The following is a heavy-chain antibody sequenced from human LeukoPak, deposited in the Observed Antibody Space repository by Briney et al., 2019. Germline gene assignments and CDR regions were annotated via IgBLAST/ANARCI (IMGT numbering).Heavy chain of an antibody. CDR1: GFNFSSYA. Sequence: PGTSLRLSCAASGFNFSSYAMHWVRQAPGEGLEWVGLISYGGIDESYADSVKGRFTISRDSSKRTLYLQMNSLRAEDTAMYYCARESWSDSVAFDIWGLGTMVIVSS. V-gene: IGHV3-30*04. J-gene: IGHJ3*02. CDR3: ARESWSDSVAFDI. CDR2: ISYGGIDE. D-gene: IGHD3-3*01.